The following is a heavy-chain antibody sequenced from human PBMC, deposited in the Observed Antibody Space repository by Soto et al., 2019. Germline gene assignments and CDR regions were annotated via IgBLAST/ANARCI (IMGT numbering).Heavy chain of an antibody. CDR1: GGYFSGFC. J-gene: IGHJ6*03. CDR2: INHSGST. V-gene: IGHV4-34*01. CDR3: AREVAVAGTYYYYYMDV. Sequence: SQTKRLPYAVYGGYFSGFCWSWIRQPPGKGLEWIGEINHSGSTNYNPSLKSRVTISVDTSKNQFSLKLSSVTAADTAVYYCAREVAVAGTYYYYYMDVWGKGTTVTVSS. D-gene: IGHD6-19*01.